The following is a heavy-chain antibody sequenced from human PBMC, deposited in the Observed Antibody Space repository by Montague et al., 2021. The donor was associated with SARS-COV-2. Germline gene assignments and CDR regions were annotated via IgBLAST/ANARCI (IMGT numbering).Heavy chain of an antibody. CDR3: ARAALPGRKNWFDP. V-gene: IGHV4-61*02. CDR2: IYTSGGA. J-gene: IGHJ5*02. Sequence: TLSLTCSVSDGSISSGSYYWSWIRQPAGKGLEWIGRIYTSGGANYNPSLNSRLTIPVDTSKNQFSLNLTSVTAADTAVYYCARAALPGRKNWFDPWGQGTMVTVSS. CDR1: DGSISSGSYY. D-gene: IGHD2-2*01.